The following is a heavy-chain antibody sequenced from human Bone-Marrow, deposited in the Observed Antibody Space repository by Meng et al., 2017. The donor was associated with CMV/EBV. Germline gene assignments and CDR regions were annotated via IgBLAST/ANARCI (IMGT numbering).Heavy chain of an antibody. CDR1: GFTFSSYG. J-gene: IGHJ4*02. CDR2: ISYDGSNK. V-gene: IGHV3-30*18. Sequence: SGFTFSSYGMHWVRQAPGKGLEWVSVISYDGSNKYHADSVKGRFTISRDNSKNTLYLQMNSLRAEDTAVYYCAKVIVGATTMLFDYWGQGTLVTVSS. D-gene: IGHD1-26*01. CDR3: AKVIVGATTMLFDY.